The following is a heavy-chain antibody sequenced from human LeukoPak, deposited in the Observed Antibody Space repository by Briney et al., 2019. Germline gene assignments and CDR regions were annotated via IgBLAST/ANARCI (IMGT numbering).Heavy chain of an antibody. CDR3: ARVDYYDSSGYYAVAFDI. J-gene: IGHJ3*02. Sequence: NPSETLSLTCAVYGGSFSGYYWSWIRQPPGKGLEWIGEINHSGSTNYNPSLKSRVTISVDTSKNQFSLKLSSVTAADTAVYYCARVDYYDSSGYYAVAFDIWGQGTMVTVSS. CDR2: INHSGST. V-gene: IGHV4-34*01. CDR1: GGSFSGYY. D-gene: IGHD3-22*01.